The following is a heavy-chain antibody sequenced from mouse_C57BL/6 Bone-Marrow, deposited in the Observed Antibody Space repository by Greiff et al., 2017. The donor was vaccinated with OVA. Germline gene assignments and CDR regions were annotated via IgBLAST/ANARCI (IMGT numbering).Heavy chain of an antibody. V-gene: IGHV1-72*01. CDR2: IDPNSGGT. Sequence: QVQLQQPGAELVKPGASVKLSCKACGEGVGGDCMHWVKQRPGRGLEWIGRIDPNSGGTKYNEKFKSKATLTVDKPSSTAYMQLSSLTSEDSAVYYCARNSNYDLYFDVWGTGTTVTVSS. CDR3: ARNSNYDLYFDV. D-gene: IGHD2-5*01. J-gene: IGHJ1*03. CDR1: GEGVGGDC.